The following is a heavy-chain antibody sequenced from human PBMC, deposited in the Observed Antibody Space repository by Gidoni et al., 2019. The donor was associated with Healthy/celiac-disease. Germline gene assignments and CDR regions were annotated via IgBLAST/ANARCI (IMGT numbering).Heavy chain of an antibody. CDR2: ISGSGGST. V-gene: IGHV3-23*01. CDR3: AKDRSRYCSGGSCYWVY. D-gene: IGHD2-15*01. J-gene: IGHJ4*02. Sequence: EVQLLESGGGLVQPGGSLRLSCADSGFPFSSYAMSWVRQAPGKGLEWVSAISGSGGSTYYADSVKGRFTISRDNSKNTLYLQMNSLRAEDTAVYYCAKDRSRYCSGGSCYWVYWGQGTLVTVSS. CDR1: GFPFSSYA.